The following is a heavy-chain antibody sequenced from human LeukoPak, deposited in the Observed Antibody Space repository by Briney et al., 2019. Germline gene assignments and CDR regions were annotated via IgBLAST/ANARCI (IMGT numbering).Heavy chain of an antibody. J-gene: IGHJ4*02. Sequence: WETLSLTCTVSGGSISDSRYYWGWIRQPPGMGLGWIGNIHYSGSTNYNPSVKSRVTISIDTSKNQFSLELSSLTAADTAVYYCARRDYIITYFFDNWGQGTLVTVSS. CDR1: GGSISDSRYY. CDR3: ARRDYIITYFFDN. CDR2: IHYSGST. V-gene: IGHV4-39*01. D-gene: IGHD4-17*01.